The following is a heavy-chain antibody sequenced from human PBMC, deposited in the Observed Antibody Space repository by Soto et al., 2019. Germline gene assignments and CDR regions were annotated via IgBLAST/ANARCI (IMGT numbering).Heavy chain of an antibody. Sequence: GGSLRLSCAASRFTFSSYAMSWVRQAPGKGLEWVSAISGSGGSTYYADSVKGRFTISRDNSKSTLYLQMNSLRVEDTAVYYCAKSGGYCSGGSCYSYGENYYYGMDVWGQGTTVTVSS. CDR2: ISGSGGST. CDR1: RFTFSSYA. V-gene: IGHV3-23*01. J-gene: IGHJ6*02. CDR3: AKSGGYCSGGSCYSYGENYYYGMDV. D-gene: IGHD2-15*01.